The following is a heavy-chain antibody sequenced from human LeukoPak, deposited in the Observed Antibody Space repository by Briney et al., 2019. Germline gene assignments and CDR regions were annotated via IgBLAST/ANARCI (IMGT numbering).Heavy chain of an antibody. Sequence: SVKVSCKASGGTFSSYAISWVRQAPGQGLEWMGRTIPIFGTANYAQKFQGRVTITADKSTSTAYMELSSLRSEDTAVYYCARIHTVTTATDYWGQGTLVTVSS. D-gene: IGHD4-17*01. CDR2: TIPIFGTA. CDR1: GGTFSSYA. J-gene: IGHJ4*02. CDR3: ARIHTVTTATDY. V-gene: IGHV1-69*06.